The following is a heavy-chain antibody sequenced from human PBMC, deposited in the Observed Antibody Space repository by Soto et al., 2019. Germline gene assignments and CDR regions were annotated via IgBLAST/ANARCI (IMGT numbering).Heavy chain of an antibody. D-gene: IGHD3-16*01. J-gene: IGHJ4*02. CDR1: GGSINSYY. CDR3: ARNSRVGVFDY. CDR2: IYYSGDT. V-gene: IGHV4-59*01. Sequence: QVQLQESGPGLVKPSETLSLTCTVSGGSINSYYWRWIRQPPGKGLEWIGYIYYSGDTNYNPSLKSRVTISVDTSKNQFSLRLSSVTAADTAVYYCARNSRVGVFDYWGQGTLVTVSS.